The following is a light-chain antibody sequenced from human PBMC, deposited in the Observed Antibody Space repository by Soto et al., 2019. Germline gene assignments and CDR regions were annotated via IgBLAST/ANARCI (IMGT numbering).Light chain of an antibody. CDR1: QSVSNSY. CDR2: SAS. Sequence: EIVLTQSPGTMSLSPGERATLSCRASQSVSNSYLAWYQQKPGQAPRLLIYSASSRATGIPDRFSGSGSGTDFTLTISRLEPEEVAVYYCQQYGSSPRRFGKGTNLEVK. CDR3: QQYGSSPRR. J-gene: IGKJ1*01. V-gene: IGKV3-20*01.